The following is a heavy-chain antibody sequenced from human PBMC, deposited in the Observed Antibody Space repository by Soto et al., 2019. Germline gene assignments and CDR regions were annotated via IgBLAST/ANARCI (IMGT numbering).Heavy chain of an antibody. J-gene: IGHJ4*02. D-gene: IGHD3-10*01. V-gene: IGHV1-69*02. CDR3: PRRYGSLTRAFDY. CDR1: GDNFDSYT. Sequence: QVHLVQSGAEVKKPGYSVKVYCKASGDNFDSYTINWVRQAPGQRLEWMGRIIPMLGMSNYALKFKGRVTSTADKPTTTIYTHLSSLRSDDTAVYYCPRRYGSLTRAFDYWGQGILVTVSA. CDR2: IIPMLGMS.